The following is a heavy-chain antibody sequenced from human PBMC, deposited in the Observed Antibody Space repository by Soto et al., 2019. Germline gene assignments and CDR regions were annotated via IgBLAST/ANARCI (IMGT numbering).Heavy chain of an antibody. CDR3: ARAPPYSSGWYGAFDI. V-gene: IGHV1-3*01. D-gene: IGHD6-19*01. CDR1: GYTFTSYA. J-gene: IGHJ3*02. CDR2: INAGNGNT. Sequence: GASVKVSCKASGYTFTSYAMHWVRQAPGQRLEWMGWINAGNGNTKYSQKFQGRVTITRDTSAGTAYMELSSLRSEDTAVYYCARAPPYSSGWYGAFDIWGHGTMVTVSS.